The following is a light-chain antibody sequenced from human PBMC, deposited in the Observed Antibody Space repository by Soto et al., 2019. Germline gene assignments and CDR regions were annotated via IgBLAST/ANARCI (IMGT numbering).Light chain of an antibody. V-gene: IGKV3-20*01. J-gene: IGKJ5*01. CDR2: AAS. Sequence: EIVLTQSPGTLSLSPGERATLSCRSIQSVSSSYLAWYQRKPGQVPRLLMYAASSRATGIPDRFSGSGSGTDFTLTISRLEAEDFAVYYCQQSSSSPITFGQGTRLEIK. CDR1: QSVSSSY. CDR3: QQSSSSPIT.